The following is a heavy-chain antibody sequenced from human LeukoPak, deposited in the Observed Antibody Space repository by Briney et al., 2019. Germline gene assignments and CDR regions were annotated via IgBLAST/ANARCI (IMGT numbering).Heavy chain of an antibody. Sequence: SETLSLTCAVYGGSFSGYYWGWIRQPPGKGLGWIGYIYYSGSTNYNPSLKSRVTISVDTSKNQFSLKLSSVTAADTAVYYCARTVDTAMDDAFDIWGQGTMVTVSS. J-gene: IGHJ3*02. CDR1: GGSFSGYY. V-gene: IGHV4-59*01. CDR2: IYYSGST. CDR3: ARTVDTAMDDAFDI. D-gene: IGHD5-18*01.